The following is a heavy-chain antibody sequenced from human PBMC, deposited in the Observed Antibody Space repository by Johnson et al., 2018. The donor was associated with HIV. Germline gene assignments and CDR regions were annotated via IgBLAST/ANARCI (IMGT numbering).Heavy chain of an antibody. CDR2: ISWNGGST. V-gene: IGHV3-20*04. CDR3: AREIRITMIKGHGGVAFDI. D-gene: IGHD3-22*01. J-gene: IGHJ3*02. Sequence: VQVVESGGGVVRPGGSLRLSCVGSGFTFDDYALRWVRQLPGKGLEWVSGISWNGGSTAYADSVKGRFTISRDNAKNSLYLQMHSLRVEDTALYYCAREIRITMIKGHGGVAFDIWGQGTMVTVSS. CDR1: GFTFDDYA.